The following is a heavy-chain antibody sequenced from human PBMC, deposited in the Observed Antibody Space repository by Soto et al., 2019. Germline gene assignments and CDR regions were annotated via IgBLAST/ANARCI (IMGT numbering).Heavy chain of an antibody. J-gene: IGHJ4*02. CDR1: GYTFTSYD. Sequence: ASVKVSCKASGYTFTSYDINWVRQATGQGLEWMGWMNPNSGNTGYAQKFQGRVTMTRNTSISTAYMELSSLRSEDTAVYYCAREAHDYGDYVVDYWGQGTLVTVSS. D-gene: IGHD4-17*01. CDR3: AREAHDYGDYVVDY. CDR2: MNPNSGNT. V-gene: IGHV1-8*01.